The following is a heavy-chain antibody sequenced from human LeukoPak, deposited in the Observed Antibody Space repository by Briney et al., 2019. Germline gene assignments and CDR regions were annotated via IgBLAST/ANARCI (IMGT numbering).Heavy chain of an antibody. CDR3: AKDSNTGGYSFDS. V-gene: IGHV3-43*01. J-gene: IGHJ4*02. CDR1: GFTFNHYS. CDR2: ISWDGGIT. Sequence: GGSLRLSCAASGFTFNHYSIHWVRQPPGKGLEGVSLISWDGGITYYADSVRGRFTISRDNSKNSLSLQMNSLRTEDTALYYCAKDSNTGGYSFDSWGQGTLVIVSS. D-gene: IGHD5-12*01.